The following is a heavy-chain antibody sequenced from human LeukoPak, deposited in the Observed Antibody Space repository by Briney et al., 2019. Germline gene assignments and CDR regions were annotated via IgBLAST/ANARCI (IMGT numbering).Heavy chain of an antibody. D-gene: IGHD4-23*01. J-gene: IGHJ6*03. CDR2: IYTSGST. V-gene: IGHV4-61*02. CDR3: ARDSGGYYYYYYMDV. CDR1: GGSISSSSCY. Sequence: SETLSLTCTVSGGSISSSSCYWGWIRQPAGKGLEWIGRIYTSGSTNYNPSLKSRVTISVDTSKNQFSLKLSSVTAADTAVYYCARDSGGYYYYYYMDVWGKGTTVTISS.